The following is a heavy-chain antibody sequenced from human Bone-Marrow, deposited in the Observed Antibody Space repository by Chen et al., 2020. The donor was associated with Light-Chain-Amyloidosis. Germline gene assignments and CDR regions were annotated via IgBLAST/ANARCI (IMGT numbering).Heavy chain of an antibody. Sequence: IGWVRQMPGKGLEWMGVIYPDDSDARYSPSFEGQVTISADKSITTAYLQXXXXKASDTAMYYCARRRDGYNFDYWGQGTLVTVSS. D-gene: IGHD5-12*01. V-gene: IGHV5-51*01. J-gene: IGHJ4*02. CDR2: IYPDDSDA. CDR3: ARRRDGYNFDY.